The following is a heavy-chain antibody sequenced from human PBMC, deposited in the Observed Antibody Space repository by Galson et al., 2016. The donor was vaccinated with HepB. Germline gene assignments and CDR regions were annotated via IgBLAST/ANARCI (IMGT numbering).Heavy chain of an antibody. CDR2: VHHSGTT. Sequence: SETLSLTCAVSGVSMRGSEWWTWVRQPPGKGLQWIGEVHHSGTTNCNPSFKSRVTMSVDHSRNQFSLNVNSVTAADTAIYYCTRANGRDGYWGRGTLVTVSS. CDR3: TRANGRDGY. D-gene: IGHD5-24*01. V-gene: IGHV4-4*02. J-gene: IGHJ4*02. CDR1: GVSMRGSEW.